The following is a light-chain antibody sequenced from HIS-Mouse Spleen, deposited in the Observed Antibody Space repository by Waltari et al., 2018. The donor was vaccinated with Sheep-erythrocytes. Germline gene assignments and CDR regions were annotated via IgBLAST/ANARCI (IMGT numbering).Light chain of an antibody. Sequence: QSVLTQPPSASGTPGQRVTISCSGSSSNIGSNTVNWYQPLPGTAPKLLIHGNNQRPTGVPDRFSGSKSGTSASLAISGLQSEDEADYYCAAWDDSLNGPVFGGGTKLTVL. CDR2: GNN. CDR3: AAWDDSLNGPV. CDR1: SSNIGSNT. J-gene: IGLJ3*02. V-gene: IGLV1-44*01.